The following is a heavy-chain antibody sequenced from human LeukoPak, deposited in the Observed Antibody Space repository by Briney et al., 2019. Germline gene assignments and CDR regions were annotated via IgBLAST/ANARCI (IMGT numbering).Heavy chain of an antibody. CDR1: GFTFSSYE. CDR3: ARAPHFVVVNGFDY. V-gene: IGHV3-48*03. J-gene: IGHJ4*02. Sequence: PGGSLRLSCAASGFTFSSYEMNWVRQAPGKGLEWVSYISSSGSTIYYADSVKGRFTISRDNAKNSLYLQMNSLRAEDTAVYYCARAPHFVVVNGFDYWGQGTLVTVSS. D-gene: IGHD2-15*01. CDR2: ISSSGSTI.